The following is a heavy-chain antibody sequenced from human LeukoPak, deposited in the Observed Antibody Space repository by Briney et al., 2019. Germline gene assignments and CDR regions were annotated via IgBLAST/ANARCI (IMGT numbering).Heavy chain of an antibody. D-gene: IGHD4-17*01. J-gene: IGHJ5*01. CDR3: TRDPNGDYVGAFDS. CDR1: GVSISNFD. CDR2: INGGHYPT. Sequence: GGALRLFCAASGVSISNFDMTWGRQAPGKGLEGVSSINGGHYPTYNTDSVKGRFTISRDNSKNTLYLQMNSLRADDTAVYYCTRDPNGDYVGAFDSWGQGTLVTVSS. V-gene: IGHV3-23*01.